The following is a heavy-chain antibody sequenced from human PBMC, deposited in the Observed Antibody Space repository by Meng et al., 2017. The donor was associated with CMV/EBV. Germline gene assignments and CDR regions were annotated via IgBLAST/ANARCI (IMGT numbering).Heavy chain of an antibody. CDR1: GGSLSGFY. V-gene: IGHV4-34*01. Sequence: QIPSLTRAVYGGSLSGFYWSWIRQPPGKGLEWIGEINHSGSTNYNPSLKSRVTISVDTSKNQFSLKLSAVTATATAVYYFASAFGQLLRLYYYYGMDVWGQGTTVTVSS. J-gene: IGHJ6*02. CDR3: ASAFGQLLRLYYYYGMDV. D-gene: IGHD6-13*01. CDR2: INHSGST.